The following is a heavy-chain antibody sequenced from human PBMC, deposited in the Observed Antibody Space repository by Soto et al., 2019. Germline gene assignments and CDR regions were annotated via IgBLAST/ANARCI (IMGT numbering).Heavy chain of an antibody. J-gene: IGHJ1*01. CDR2: INPIFGTA. CDR1: GGTFSTYP. D-gene: IGHD4-4*01. CDR3: ARLRASNYEAYQH. Sequence: QVQLVQSGAEVKKPGSSVKVSCKDSGGTFSTYPISWVRQAPGQGLEWMGGINPIFGTANYAQKLQGRVTITADESTTTAYMQLSSLRSDDTAVYYCARLRASNYEAYQHWGQGTLVTVSS. V-gene: IGHV1-69*12.